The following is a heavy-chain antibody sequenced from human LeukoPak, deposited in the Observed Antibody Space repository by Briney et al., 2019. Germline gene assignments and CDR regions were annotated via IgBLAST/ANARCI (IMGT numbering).Heavy chain of an antibody. Sequence: GGSLRLSCAASGFNFGSYSMTWVRQAPGKGLEWVSAISGSGGSTFYADSVKGRFTISRDNSKNTLYLQMNSLRAEDTAVYYCARGGSYLSAFDIWGQGTMVTVSS. J-gene: IGHJ3*02. CDR1: GFNFGSYS. CDR2: ISGSGGST. CDR3: ARGGSYLSAFDI. V-gene: IGHV3-23*01. D-gene: IGHD1-26*01.